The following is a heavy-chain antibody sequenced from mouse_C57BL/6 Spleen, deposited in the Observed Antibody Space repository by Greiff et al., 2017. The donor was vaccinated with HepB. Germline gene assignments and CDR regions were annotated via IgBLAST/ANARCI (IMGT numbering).Heavy chain of an antibody. CDR1: GYTFTSYW. V-gene: IGHV1-69*01. CDR2: IDPSDSYT. J-gene: IGHJ1*03. CDR3: ARYYYGSSRSYWYFDV. D-gene: IGHD1-1*01. Sequence: QVQLQQPGAELVMPGASVKLSCKASGYTFTSYWMHWVKQRPGQGLEWIGEIDPSDSYTNYNQKFKGKSTLTVDKSSSTAYMQLSSLKSEDSAVYYCARYYYGSSRSYWYFDVWGTGTTVTVSS.